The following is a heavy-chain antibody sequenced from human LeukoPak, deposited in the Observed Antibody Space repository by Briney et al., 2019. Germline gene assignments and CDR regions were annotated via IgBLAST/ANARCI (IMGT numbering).Heavy chain of an antibody. Sequence: SETLSLTCNVSGGSISSGGYYWSWIRQPPGKGLEWIGYIYHSGSTYYNPSLKSRVTISVDRSKNQFSLKLSSVTAADTAVYYCARGVVPAGGFDYWGQGTLVTVSS. CDR3: ARGVVPAGGFDY. CDR1: GGSISSGGYY. V-gene: IGHV4-30-2*01. CDR2: IYHSGST. D-gene: IGHD2-2*01. J-gene: IGHJ4*02.